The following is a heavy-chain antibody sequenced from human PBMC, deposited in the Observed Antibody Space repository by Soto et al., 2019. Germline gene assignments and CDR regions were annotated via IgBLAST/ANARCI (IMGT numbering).Heavy chain of an antibody. CDR2: IIPIFGTA. CDR3: ARGAGYCSSTSCYIGGMDV. CDR1: GGTLSSYA. V-gene: IGHV1-69*13. D-gene: IGHD2-2*02. J-gene: IGHJ6*02. Sequence: AASVKVSCKASGGTLSSYAISWVRQAPGQGLEWMGGIIPIFGTANYAQKFQGRVTITADESTSTAYMELSSLRSEDTAVYYCARGAGYCSSTSCYIGGMDVWGQGTTVTVSS.